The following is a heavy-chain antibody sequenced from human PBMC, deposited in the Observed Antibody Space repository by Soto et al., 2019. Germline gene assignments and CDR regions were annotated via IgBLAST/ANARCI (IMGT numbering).Heavy chain of an antibody. D-gene: IGHD4-17*01. CDR3: AKVRTTQYGDFKIRITHDAFDI. CDR2: ISGSGGST. Sequence: EVQLLESGGGLVQPGGSLRLSCAASGFTFSSYAMSWVRRAPGKGLEWVSAISGSGGSTYYADSVKGRFTISRDNSKNTLYLQMNSLRAEDTAVYYCAKVRTTQYGDFKIRITHDAFDIWGQGTMVTVSS. CDR1: GFTFSSYA. J-gene: IGHJ3*02. V-gene: IGHV3-23*01.